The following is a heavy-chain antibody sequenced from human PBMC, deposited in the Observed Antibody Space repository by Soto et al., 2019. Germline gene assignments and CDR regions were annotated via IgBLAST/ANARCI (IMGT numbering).Heavy chain of an antibody. D-gene: IGHD4-17*01. Sequence: ASVKVSCKASGYTFTSYAMHWVRQAPGQRLEWMGWINAGNGNTKYSQKFQGRVTITRDTSASTAYMELSSLRSEDTAVYYCARHATTVTTKSYYYYGMDVWGQGTTVTVSS. V-gene: IGHV1-3*01. CDR3: ARHATTVTTKSYYYYGMDV. CDR1: GYTFTSYA. J-gene: IGHJ6*02. CDR2: INAGNGNT.